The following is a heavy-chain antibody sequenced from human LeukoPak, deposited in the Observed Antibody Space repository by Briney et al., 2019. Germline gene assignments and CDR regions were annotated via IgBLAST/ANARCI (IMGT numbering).Heavy chain of an antibody. CDR3: ARTLTGYYPGDYFDY. V-gene: IGHV4-59*01. Sequence: SETLSLTCTVSGGSISSYYWSWIRQPPGKGLEWIGYIYYSGSTNYNPSLKSRVTISVDTSKNQFSLKLSSVTAADTAVYYCARTLTGYYPGDYFDYWGQETLVTVSS. J-gene: IGHJ4*02. D-gene: IGHD3-9*01. CDR1: GGSISSYY. CDR2: IYYSGST.